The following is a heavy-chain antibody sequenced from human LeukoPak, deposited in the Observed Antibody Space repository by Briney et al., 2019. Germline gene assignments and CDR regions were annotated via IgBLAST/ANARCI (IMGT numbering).Heavy chain of an antibody. V-gene: IGHV4-30-2*01. D-gene: IGHD3-9*01. Sequence: SETLSLTCAVSRGSISSGVYSWSWIRHPPGKGLECLGYIYHSGSTYYNPSLKSRVTISVDRSKNQFSLKLSSVTAADTAVYYCARGVGDDSLTGYMEEVYYFHYWGQGTLVTVSS. CDR2: IYHSGST. CDR3: ARGVGDDSLTGYMEEVYYFHY. CDR1: RGSISSGVYS. J-gene: IGHJ4*02.